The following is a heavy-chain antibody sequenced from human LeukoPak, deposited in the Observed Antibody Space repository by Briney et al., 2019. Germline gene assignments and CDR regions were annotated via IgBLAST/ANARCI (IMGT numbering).Heavy chain of an antibody. CDR1: GGSFSGYY. Sequence: PSETLSLTCAVYGGSFSGYYWSWIRQPPGKGLEWIGEINHSGSTNYNPSLKSRVTISVDTSKNQFSLKLSSVTAADTAVYYCARGPLRLALERYFDWPIGGEFDHWGQGTLVTVSS. CDR2: INHSGST. CDR3: ARGPLRLALERYFDWPIGGEFDH. D-gene: IGHD3-9*01. J-gene: IGHJ4*02. V-gene: IGHV4-34*01.